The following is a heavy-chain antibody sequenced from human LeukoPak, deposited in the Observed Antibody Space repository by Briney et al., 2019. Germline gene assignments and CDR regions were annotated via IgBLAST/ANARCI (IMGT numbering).Heavy chain of an antibody. Sequence: GGSLRLSCAASGFTFSSYWMTWVRQAPGKGLEWVANIKQDGSQKDYVDSVKGRFTISRDNAKNSLYLQMNSLRAEDTAVYYCARNYFDSSGFYYYYYYYMDVWGKATTVTVS. CDR2: IKQDGSQK. CDR1: GFTFSSYW. J-gene: IGHJ6*03. V-gene: IGHV3-7*01. D-gene: IGHD3-22*01. CDR3: ARNYFDSSGFYYYYYYYMDV.